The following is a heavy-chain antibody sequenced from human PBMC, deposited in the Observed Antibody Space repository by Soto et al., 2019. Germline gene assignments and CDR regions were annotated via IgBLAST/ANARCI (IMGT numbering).Heavy chain of an antibody. CDR1: GGSISSYY. V-gene: IGHV4-59*08. CDR2: IYDSGGT. J-gene: IGHJ4*02. CDR3: ARLFAVAGTLRRDY. Sequence: QVQLQESGPGLVKPSETLSLTCSVSGGSISSYYWSWIRQPPGKGLEWIGYIYDSGGTNYNPSLKSRVTISVDTSKNQFSLKLSSVTAADTAVYYCARLFAVAGTLRRDYWGQGSLVTVSS. D-gene: IGHD6-19*01.